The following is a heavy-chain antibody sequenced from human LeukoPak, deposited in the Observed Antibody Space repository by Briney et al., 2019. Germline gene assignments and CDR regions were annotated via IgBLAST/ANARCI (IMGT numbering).Heavy chain of an antibody. D-gene: IGHD1-26*01. CDR2: IYPGDSDT. J-gene: IGHJ3*02. CDR1: GYSFTSYW. V-gene: IGHV5-51*01. Sequence: GESLKISCKGSGYSFTSYWIGWVRQMPGKGLEWMGIIYPGDSDTRYSPSFQGQVTISADKSISTAYLQWSSLKASDTAMYYCARQQEGAGSYYGIGAFDIWGQGTMVTVSS. CDR3: ARQQEGAGSYYGIGAFDI.